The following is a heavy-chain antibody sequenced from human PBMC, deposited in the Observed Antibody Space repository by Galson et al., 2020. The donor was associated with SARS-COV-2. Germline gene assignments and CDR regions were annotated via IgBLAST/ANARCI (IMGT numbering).Heavy chain of an antibody. CDR3: ARSEYPDDFWSGYSPLYGMDV. J-gene: IGHJ6*02. V-gene: IGHV1-3*01. D-gene: IGHD3-3*01. CDR2: INAGNGNT. Sequence: ASVKVSCKASGYTFTSYAMHWVRQAPGQRLEWMGWINAGNGNTKYSQKFQGRVTITRDTSASTAYMELSSLRSEDTAVYYCARSEYPDDFWSGYSPLYGMDVWGQGTTVTVSS. CDR1: GYTFTSYA.